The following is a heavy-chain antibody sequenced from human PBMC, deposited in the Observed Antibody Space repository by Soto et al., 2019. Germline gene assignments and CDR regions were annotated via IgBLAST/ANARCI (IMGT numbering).Heavy chain of an antibody. CDR1: GFTFSSYS. CDR3: ARREVEKYYYDSSGYYSYYFHX. V-gene: IGHV3-21*01. CDR2: ISSSSSYI. D-gene: IGHD3-22*01. J-gene: IGHJ4*02. Sequence: GGSLRLSFAASGFTFSSYSMNWVRQAPGKGLEWVSSISSSSSYIYYADSVKVRFTISRDNAKNSLYLQMNSLRAEDTAVYYCARREVEKYYYDSSGYYSYYFHXWGQGTLVTVSX.